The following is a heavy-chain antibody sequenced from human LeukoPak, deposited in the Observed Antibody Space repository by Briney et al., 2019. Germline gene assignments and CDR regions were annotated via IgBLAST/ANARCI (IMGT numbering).Heavy chain of an antibody. Sequence: SGGSLRLSCAASGFTFSSYEMNWVRQAPGKGLEWVSYISSSGSTIYYADSVKGRFTISRDNAKNSLYLQMNSLRAEDTAVYYCARGLNYGDYLIDYWGQGTLVTVSS. V-gene: IGHV3-48*03. CDR3: ARGLNYGDYLIDY. J-gene: IGHJ4*02. CDR2: ISSSGSTI. CDR1: GFTFSSYE. D-gene: IGHD4-17*01.